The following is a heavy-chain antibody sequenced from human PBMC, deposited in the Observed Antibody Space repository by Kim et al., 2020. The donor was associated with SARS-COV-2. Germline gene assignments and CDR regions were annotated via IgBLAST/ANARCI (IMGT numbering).Heavy chain of an antibody. D-gene: IGHD3-22*01. CDR3: ARANYYDSSAYYYFDY. V-gene: IGHV1-3*01. J-gene: IGHJ4*02. Sequence: KFQGRVTITRDTSARTAYMELGSLRSEDTAVFYCARANYYDSSAYYYFDYWGQGTLVTVSS.